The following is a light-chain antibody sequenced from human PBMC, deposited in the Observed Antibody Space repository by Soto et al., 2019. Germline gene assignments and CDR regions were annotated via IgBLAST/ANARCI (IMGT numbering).Light chain of an antibody. CDR3: SSYTSSSHYV. J-gene: IGLJ1*01. CDR1: SSDVGGYNY. V-gene: IGLV2-14*01. CDR2: EVS. Sequence: QSVLTQPASVSGSPGQSITISCTGTSSDVGGYNYVSWYQQHPGKAPKLMIYEVSNRPSGVSNRFSGSKSGNTASLTISGLQAQDEADYYCSSYTSSSHYVLGNGTKVTVL.